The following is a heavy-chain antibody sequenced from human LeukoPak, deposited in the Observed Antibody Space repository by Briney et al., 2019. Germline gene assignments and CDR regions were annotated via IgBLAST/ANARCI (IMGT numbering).Heavy chain of an antibody. CDR3: ARDGMYGSSSYYYYMDV. CDR2: ISSSSSYI. D-gene: IGHD6-6*01. Sequence: GGSLRLSCAASGFTFSSYSMNWVRQAPGKGLEWVSYISSSSSYINYADSVKGRFTISRDNAKNTLYLQMNSLRAEDTAVYYCARDGMYGSSSYYYYMDVWGKGTTVTVSS. J-gene: IGHJ6*03. V-gene: IGHV3-21*01. CDR1: GFTFSSYS.